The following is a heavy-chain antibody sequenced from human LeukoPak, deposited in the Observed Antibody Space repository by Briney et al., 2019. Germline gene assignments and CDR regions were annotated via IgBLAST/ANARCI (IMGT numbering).Heavy chain of an antibody. CDR3: ARVGTDYGDYGDYYYYGMDV. Sequence: GGSLRLSCAASGFTFSSYWMSWVRQAPGKGLEWVANIKQDGSEKYYVDSVKGRFTISRDNAKNSLYLQMNSLRAEDTAVYYCARVGTDYGDYGDYYYYGMDVWGQGTTVTVSS. CDR2: IKQDGSEK. J-gene: IGHJ6*02. CDR1: GFTFSSYW. V-gene: IGHV3-7*01. D-gene: IGHD4-17*01.